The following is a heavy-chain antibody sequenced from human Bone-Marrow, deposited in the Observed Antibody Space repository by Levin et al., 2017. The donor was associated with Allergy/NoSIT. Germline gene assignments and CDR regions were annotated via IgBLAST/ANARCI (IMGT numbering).Heavy chain of an antibody. J-gene: IGHJ4*02. CDR3: ATHEGYSWPYKFDY. D-gene: IGHD2-15*01. CDR1: GFTFSRAW. CDR2: SKSKTDGGTT. Sequence: ETLSLTCATSGFTFSRAWMSWVRQAPGKGLEWVGHSKSKTDGGTTGYPAPVKGRFTISRDESRNTLYPQMSSLKTEDTAVYYCATHEGYSWPYKFDYWGQGTLVTVSS. V-gene: IGHV3-15*01.